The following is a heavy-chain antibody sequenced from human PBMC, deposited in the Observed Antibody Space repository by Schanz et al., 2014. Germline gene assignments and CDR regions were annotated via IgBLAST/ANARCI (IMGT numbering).Heavy chain of an antibody. Sequence: QAQLVESGGGVVQPGGSLRLSCAASRFAFSNCGMHWVRQAPGKGLEWGAFIRYDASNEYYADSVKGRFIISRDNSKNALYLQMNSLRPDDTAVYYCAKALKPYIASRNGLDVWGHGTTVTVSS. CDR1: RFAFSNCG. D-gene: IGHD3-16*01. CDR2: IRYDASNE. CDR3: AKALKPYIASRNGLDV. V-gene: IGHV3-30*02. J-gene: IGHJ6*02.